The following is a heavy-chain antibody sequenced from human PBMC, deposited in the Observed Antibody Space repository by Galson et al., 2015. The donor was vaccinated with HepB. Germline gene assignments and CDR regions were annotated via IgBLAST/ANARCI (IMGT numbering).Heavy chain of an antibody. CDR2: INTNTGNP. D-gene: IGHD4-23*01. J-gene: IGHJ3*02. V-gene: IGHV7-4-1*02. CDR3: ASYGGNHHRRFAFDI. Sequence: SVKVSCKASGYTFTSYAMNWVRQAPGQGLEWMGWINTNTGNPTYAQGFTGRFVFSLDTSVSTAYLQISSLKAEDTAVYYCASYGGNHHRRFAFDIWGQGTMVTVSS. CDR1: GYTFTSYA.